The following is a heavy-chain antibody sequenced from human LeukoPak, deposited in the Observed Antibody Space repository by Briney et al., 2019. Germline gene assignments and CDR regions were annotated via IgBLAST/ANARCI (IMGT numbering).Heavy chain of an antibody. Sequence: SVKVSCKASGGTFSSYAISWVRQAPGQGLEWMGGIIPIFGTANYAQKFQGRVTMTEDTSTDTAYMELSSLRSEDTAVYYCATVGYYDSSGYSEPFDYWGQGTLVTVSS. V-gene: IGHV1-69*06. D-gene: IGHD3-22*01. CDR3: ATVGYYDSSGYSEPFDY. CDR2: IIPIFGTA. CDR1: GGTFSSYA. J-gene: IGHJ4*02.